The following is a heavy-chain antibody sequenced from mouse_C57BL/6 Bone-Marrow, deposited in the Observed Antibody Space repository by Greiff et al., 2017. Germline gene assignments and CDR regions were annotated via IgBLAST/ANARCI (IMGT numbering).Heavy chain of an antibody. J-gene: IGHJ3*01. D-gene: IGHD3-3*01. Sequence: EVQLQQSGPELVKPGASVKIPCKASGYTFTDYNMDWVKQSHGKSLEWIGDINPYTGGTIYNQKFKGKATLTVDKSSSTAYMELRSLTSEDTAGYYCARGRAYWGQGTLVTVSA. V-gene: IGHV1-18*01. CDR1: GYTFTDYN. CDR2: INPYTGGT. CDR3: ARGRAY.